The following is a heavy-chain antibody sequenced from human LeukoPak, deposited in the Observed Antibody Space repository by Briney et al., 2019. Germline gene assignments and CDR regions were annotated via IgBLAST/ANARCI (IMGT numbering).Heavy chain of an antibody. CDR3: TRSDWFDP. V-gene: IGHV3-74*01. Sequence: GGSLRLSCAASGFSFSSYWMHWVRQAPGKGLVWVSRIKSDGSSTSYADSVKGRFTISRDNAKNTLDLQMNSLRAEDTAVYYCTRSDWFDPWGQGTLVTVSS. J-gene: IGHJ5*02. CDR1: GFSFSSYW. CDR2: IKSDGSST.